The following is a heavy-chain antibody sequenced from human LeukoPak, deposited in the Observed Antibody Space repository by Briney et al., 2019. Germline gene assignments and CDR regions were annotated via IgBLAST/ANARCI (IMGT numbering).Heavy chain of an antibody. CDR3: AKDTPSPNSGFYHY. CDR1: GFTFSSSG. Sequence: GRSLRLSCAASGFTFSSSGMPWVRQAPGKGLEWVSTVSHDGSNRYYGDSVKGRFIISRDDSTNTLYLQMNSLRAEDTAVYFCAKDTPSPNSGFYHYWGQGTLVTVSS. V-gene: IGHV3-30*18. J-gene: IGHJ4*02. D-gene: IGHD1-26*01. CDR2: VSHDGSNR.